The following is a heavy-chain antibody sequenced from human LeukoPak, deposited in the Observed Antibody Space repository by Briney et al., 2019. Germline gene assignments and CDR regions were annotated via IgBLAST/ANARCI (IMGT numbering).Heavy chain of an antibody. CDR3: ASLRFGDSYFDF. CDR2: IYQSGHA. J-gene: IGHJ4*02. Sequence: ASKTLSLTCKVSNYSVRSDLHWSWIRQSPGRGLEWIASIYQSGHAYYSPSLKSRVLISFDTSKKELSLKINSVTATDTALYYCASLRFGDSYFDFWGQGTQVTVSS. CDR1: NYSVRSDLH. V-gene: IGHV4-38-2*02. D-gene: IGHD3-10*01.